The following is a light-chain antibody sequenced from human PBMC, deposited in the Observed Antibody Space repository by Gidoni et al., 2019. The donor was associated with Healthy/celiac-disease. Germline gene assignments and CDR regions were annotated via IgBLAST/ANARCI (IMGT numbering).Light chain of an antibody. CDR3: QQYYSNPQT. CDR1: QSVLYSSNNKNY. CDR2: WAS. J-gene: IGKJ4*01. Sequence: DIVMTQSPDSLAVSLGERATINCKSSQSVLYSSNNKNYLAWYQQKPGQPPKLLIYWASTRESGVPDRFSGSGSGTDFTLTISSLQAEDVAVYYCQQYYSNPQTFXGXTKVEIK. V-gene: IGKV4-1*01.